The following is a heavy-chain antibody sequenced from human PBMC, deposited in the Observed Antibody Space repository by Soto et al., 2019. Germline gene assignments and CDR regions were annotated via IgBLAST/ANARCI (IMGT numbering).Heavy chain of an antibody. J-gene: IGHJ6*02. D-gene: IGHD6-6*01. V-gene: IGHV4-4*07. Sequence: RTCTVSGGSMNDYYWSWIRQPAGKGLEWIGRIFTSGNTNYNPSLRSRLTMSVDTSTNQVSLRLTSVTAADTAVYYCASGRLVSRYYGLDVWGQGTTVTVSS. CDR2: IFTSGNT. CDR1: GGSMNDYY. CDR3: ASGRLVSRYYGLDV.